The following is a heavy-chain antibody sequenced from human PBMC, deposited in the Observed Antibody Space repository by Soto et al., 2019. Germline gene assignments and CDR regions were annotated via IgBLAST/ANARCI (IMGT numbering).Heavy chain of an antibody. Sequence: EVQLLDSGGGLVQPGASLRLSCAAPGFTFSSYAMSWVRQAPGEGLEWVSTISAGGTTTYYADSVKGRFTISRDNSKNTLHLQMNSLRAEDTAVYYCAKPGPTGTTGRTHPWFDSWGQGNLVTVSS. CDR3: AKPGPTGTTGRTHPWFDS. D-gene: IGHD1-7*01. CDR1: GFTFSSYA. J-gene: IGHJ5*01. V-gene: IGHV3-23*01. CDR2: ISAGGTTT.